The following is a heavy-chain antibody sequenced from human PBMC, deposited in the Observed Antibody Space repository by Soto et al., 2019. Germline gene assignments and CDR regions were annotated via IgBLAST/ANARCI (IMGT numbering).Heavy chain of an antibody. D-gene: IGHD4-17*01. CDR1: GYTFSSYA. V-gene: IGHV1-3*01. CDR3: ARDGWVTMRHFHI. CDR2: INPDNGES. J-gene: IGHJ3*02. Sequence: ASVKVSCKASGYTFSSYAMHWVRQVPGQRPEWLGWINPDNGESKTSQKLQGRVTISTDTSATTVYMELSSLTSEDTAVYYCARDGWVTMRHFHIWGQGTMVTVSS.